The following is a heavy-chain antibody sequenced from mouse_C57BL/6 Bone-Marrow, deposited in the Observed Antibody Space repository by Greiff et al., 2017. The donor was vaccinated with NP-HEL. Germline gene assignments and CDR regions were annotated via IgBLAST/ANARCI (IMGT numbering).Heavy chain of an antibody. Sequence: EVHLVESGGDLVKPGGSLKLSCAASGFTFSSYGMSWVRQTPDKRLEWVATISSGGSYTYYPDSVKGRFTISRDNAKNTLYLQMSSLKSEDTAMYYCARHASVFYFDYWGQGTTLTVSS. CDR3: ARHASVFYFDY. CDR1: GFTFSSYG. CDR2: ISSGGSYT. D-gene: IGHD6-1*01. V-gene: IGHV5-6*01. J-gene: IGHJ2*01.